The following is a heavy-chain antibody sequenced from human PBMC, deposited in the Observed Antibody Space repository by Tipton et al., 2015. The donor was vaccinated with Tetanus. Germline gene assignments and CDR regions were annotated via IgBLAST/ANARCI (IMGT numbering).Heavy chain of an antibody. V-gene: IGHV4-34*08. D-gene: IGHD1-1*01. CDR2: INHSGST. J-gene: IGHJ6*02. CDR1: GFTFSSHW. Sequence: LRLSCAASGFTFSSHWMNWIRQAPGKGLEWIGEINHSGSTNHNPSLKSRVTLSVDTSENQFSLKLNSVTAADTAMYYCVTVNFPNYYHYGMDVWGQGTTVTVSS. CDR3: VTVNFPNYYHYGMDV.